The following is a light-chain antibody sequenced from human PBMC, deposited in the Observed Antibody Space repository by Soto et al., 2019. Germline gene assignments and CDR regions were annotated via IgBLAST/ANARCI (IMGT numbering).Light chain of an antibody. CDR2: DAS. CDR1: QSISTW. J-gene: IGKJ5*01. CDR3: QQYNSYSLT. Sequence: DIQMTQSPSTLSASVGDRVTITCRASQSISTWLAWYQQKPGKAPKLLIYDASTLESGVPSRFSGSGSGTEFTLTISSLQPYDFATYYCQQYNSYSLTFCQGTRLEIK. V-gene: IGKV1-5*01.